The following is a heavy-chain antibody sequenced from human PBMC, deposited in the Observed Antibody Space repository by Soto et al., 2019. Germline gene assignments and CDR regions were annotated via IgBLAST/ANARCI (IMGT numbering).Heavy chain of an antibody. J-gene: IGHJ5*02. CDR1: GGSVSSGSYY. Sequence: PSETLSLTCTVSGGSVSSGSYYWSWIRQPPGKGLEWIGYIYYSGSTNYNPSLKSRVTISVDTSKNQFSLKLSSVTAADTAVYYCARKPYSSSWNWFDPWGQGTLVTVSS. CDR2: IYYSGST. V-gene: IGHV4-61*01. D-gene: IGHD6-13*01. CDR3: ARKPYSSSWNWFDP.